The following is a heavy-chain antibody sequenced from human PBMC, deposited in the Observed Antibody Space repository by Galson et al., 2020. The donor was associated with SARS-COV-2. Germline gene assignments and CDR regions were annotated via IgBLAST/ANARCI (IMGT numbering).Heavy chain of an antibody. CDR1: GFTFSNYA. Sequence: GESLKISCAASGFTFSNYAMHWVRQAPGEGLVWVAFISYDGCTKYYADSVKGRFTISRDNTKNALYLQMNSLRAEDTALYSCARAVIPVAGDDDFDIWGQGTMVTAST. CDR3: ARAVIPVAGDDDFDI. V-gene: IGHV3-30*04. J-gene: IGHJ3*02. D-gene: IGHD6-13*01. CDR2: ISYDGCTK.